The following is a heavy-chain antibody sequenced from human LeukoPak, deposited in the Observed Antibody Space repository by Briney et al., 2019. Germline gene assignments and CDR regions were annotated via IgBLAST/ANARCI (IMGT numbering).Heavy chain of an antibody. Sequence: ASVKVSCKASGYTFTSYGISWVRQAPGQGLEWMGWISAYNGNTNYAQKLQGRVTMTTDTSTSTAYMELRSLRSDDTAVYYCAIASALYCSGGSCYSRRRSEQFVYWGQGTLVTVSS. D-gene: IGHD2-15*01. CDR3: AIASALYCSGGSCYSRRRSEQFVY. CDR1: GYTFTSYG. J-gene: IGHJ4*02. V-gene: IGHV1-18*01. CDR2: ISAYNGNT.